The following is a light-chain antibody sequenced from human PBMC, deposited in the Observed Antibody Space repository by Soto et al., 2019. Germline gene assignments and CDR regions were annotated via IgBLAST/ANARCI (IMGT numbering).Light chain of an antibody. Sequence: NFMLTQPHSVSESPGKTVTISCTRSGGSIASNYVQWYQQRPDSAPTPLIYEDNQRPSGVPDRFSGSLDTSSNSASLTISGLKTEDEADYYCQSYANTNAVVFGGGTKLTVL. V-gene: IGLV6-57*03. CDR1: GGSIASNY. J-gene: IGLJ2*01. CDR3: QSYANTNAVV. CDR2: EDN.